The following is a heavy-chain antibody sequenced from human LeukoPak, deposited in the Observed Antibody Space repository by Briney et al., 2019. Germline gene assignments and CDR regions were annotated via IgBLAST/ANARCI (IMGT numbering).Heavy chain of an antibody. CDR3: ARAIVAGTGFDY. CDR2: INPNSGGT. J-gene: IGHJ4*02. CDR1: GYTFTGYY. Sequence: ASVKVSCKASGYTFTGYYMHWVRQAPGQGLEWMGRINPNSGGTNYAQKFQGRVTMTRDTSISTAYMELSRLRSDDTAVYYCARAIVAGTGFDYWGQGTLVTVFS. V-gene: IGHV1-2*06. D-gene: IGHD6-19*01.